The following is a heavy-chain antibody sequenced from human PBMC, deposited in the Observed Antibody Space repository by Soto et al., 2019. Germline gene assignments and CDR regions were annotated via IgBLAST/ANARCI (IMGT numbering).Heavy chain of an antibody. J-gene: IGHJ6*02. Sequence: QVQLVESGGGVVQPGRSLRLSCEASGFTFRNIGLHWVRQVPAKGLERVAVISYDGNNNYYADSVKGRFTISRDISKNTVYLQMNNLRTEDTAMYYCAKGGSGNYLTYYYYYGMDVWGLGTTVTVSS. D-gene: IGHD3-22*01. CDR3: AKGGSGNYLTYYYYYGMDV. CDR2: ISYDGNNN. CDR1: GFTFRNIG. V-gene: IGHV3-30*18.